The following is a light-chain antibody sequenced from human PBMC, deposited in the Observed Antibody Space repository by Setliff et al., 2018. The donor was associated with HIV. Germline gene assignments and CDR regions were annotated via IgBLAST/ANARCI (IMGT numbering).Light chain of an antibody. CDR3: CSYAGRNTFHMI. CDR1: SSNIGNYNL. Sequence: QSVLAQPAAVSGSPGQSITISCTGSSSNIGNYNLVSWYQQVPGKAPRLMIFEDNKRPSGVSDRFSGPKSGYTASLTISGLQAGDEADYYCCSYAGRNTFHMIFGGGTKVTVL. CDR2: EDN. V-gene: IGLV2-23*02. J-gene: IGLJ2*01.